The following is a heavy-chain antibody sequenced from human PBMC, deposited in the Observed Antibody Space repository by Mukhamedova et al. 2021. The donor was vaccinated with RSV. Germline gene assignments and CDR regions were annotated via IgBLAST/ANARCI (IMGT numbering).Heavy chain of an antibody. J-gene: IGHJ4*02. Sequence: GLEWVSSIYSGGGTYYAASVKGRFTISRDISKNTLYLEMNNLRAEDTAVYYCARDAYGGNSGYFDYWGQGTMVTVS. D-gene: IGHD4-23*01. V-gene: IGHV3-53*01. CDR3: ARDAYGGNSGYFDY. CDR2: IYSGGGT.